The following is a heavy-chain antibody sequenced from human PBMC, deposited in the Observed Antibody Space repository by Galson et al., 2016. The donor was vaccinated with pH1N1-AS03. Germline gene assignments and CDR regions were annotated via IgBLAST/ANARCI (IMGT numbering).Heavy chain of an antibody. CDR2: ISWNSEMI. Sequence: LRLSCAASGFTFRSYAMHWVRQAPRKGLEWVSGISWNSEMIGYADSVRGRFNISRDNAKNSLYLEMSSLRREDTAIYFCTRAPPGGSSWIGGHFDHWGQGILVTVSS. J-gene: IGHJ4*02. CDR3: TRAPPGGSSWIGGHFDH. V-gene: IGHV3-9*01. D-gene: IGHD6-13*01. CDR1: GFTFRSYA.